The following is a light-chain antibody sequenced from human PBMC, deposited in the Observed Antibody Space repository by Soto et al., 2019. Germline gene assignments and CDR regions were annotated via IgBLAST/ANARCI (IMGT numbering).Light chain of an antibody. CDR2: GAS. Sequence: EIVMTQSPATLSVSPGERATLSCRASQSVSSNLAWYQQKPGQAPRLLIYGASTRATGIPARFSGSGSGTEFTLTISSLQSEDFAVYYCQQYSSWQTFGQGTKLEIK. J-gene: IGKJ2*01. CDR3: QQYSSWQT. V-gene: IGKV3D-15*01. CDR1: QSVSSN.